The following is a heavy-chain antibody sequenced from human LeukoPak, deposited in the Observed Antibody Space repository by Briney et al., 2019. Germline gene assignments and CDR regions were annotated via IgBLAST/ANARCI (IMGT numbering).Heavy chain of an antibody. V-gene: IGHV3-21*01. Sequence: GGSLRLSCAASGFTFSSYSMNWVRQAPGKGLEWVSSISSSSSYIYYADSVKGRFTISRDNAKNSLYLQMNSLRAEDTAVYYCARTIVGATRYFDYWGQGTLVTVSS. CDR3: ARTIVGATRYFDY. D-gene: IGHD1-26*01. CDR1: GFTFSSYS. CDR2: ISSSSSYI. J-gene: IGHJ4*02.